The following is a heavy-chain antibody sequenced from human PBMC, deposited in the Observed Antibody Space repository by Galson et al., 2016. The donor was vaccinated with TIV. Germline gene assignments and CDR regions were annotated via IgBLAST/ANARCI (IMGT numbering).Heavy chain of an antibody. Sequence: LSLTCSGSGGSMYGTNFYWGWLRQSPGKGLEWVGSVYYSGSTTYNPSLKSRVTISVDTSRNQFSLRLSSMTAADTVLYYCARNFSSGWFDLWGQGTLVTVSS. D-gene: IGHD6-19*01. CDR1: GGSMYGTNFY. CDR3: ARNFSSGWFDL. V-gene: IGHV4-39*01. J-gene: IGHJ4*02. CDR2: VYYSGST.